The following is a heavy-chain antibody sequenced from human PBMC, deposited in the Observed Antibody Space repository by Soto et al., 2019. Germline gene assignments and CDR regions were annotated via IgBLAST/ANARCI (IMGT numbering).Heavy chain of an antibody. CDR3: ARDKDRKKIGGKYYYAIDV. CDR2: IIPIFSTP. Sequence: QVQLVQSGAEVKKPGSSVTVSCKASGGTFGNSAISWVRQAPGQGLEWRGGIIPIFSTPDYAQKFQGRVTISADESTATAHRELTRLRSEDTAVYYCARDKDRKKIGGKYYYAIDVWGQGTTVTVSS. V-gene: IGHV1-69*12. J-gene: IGHJ6*02. CDR1: GGTFGNSA.